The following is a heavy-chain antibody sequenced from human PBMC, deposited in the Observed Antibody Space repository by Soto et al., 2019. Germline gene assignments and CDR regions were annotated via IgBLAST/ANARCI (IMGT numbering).Heavy chain of an antibody. CDR3: AKWGPYDFSMGY. CDR1: GGSISNSY. V-gene: IGHV4-59*01. J-gene: IGHJ4*02. D-gene: IGHD3-3*01. CDR2: IYNSVST. Sequence: PSETLSLTCTVSGGSISNSYWSWIRQPPGKGLEWIAFIYNSVSTNYNPSLKSRVTISVDTSKNQFSLRLTSVTAADTAVYYCAKWGPYDFSMGYWAQGTLATVS.